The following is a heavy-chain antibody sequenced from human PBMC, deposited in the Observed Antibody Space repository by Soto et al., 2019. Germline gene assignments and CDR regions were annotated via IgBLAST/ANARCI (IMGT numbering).Heavy chain of an antibody. CDR3: ARGYDSSGYYYGMGMDV. CDR1: GYTFTSYY. J-gene: IGHJ6*02. CDR2: INPSGGST. V-gene: IGHV1-46*01. Sequence: ASVKVSCKASGYTFTSYYMHWVRQAPGQGLEWMGIINPSGGSTSYAQKFQGRVTMTRDTSTSTAYMELSSLRSEDTAVYYCARGYDSSGYYYGMGMDVWGQGTTVTVSS. D-gene: IGHD3-22*01.